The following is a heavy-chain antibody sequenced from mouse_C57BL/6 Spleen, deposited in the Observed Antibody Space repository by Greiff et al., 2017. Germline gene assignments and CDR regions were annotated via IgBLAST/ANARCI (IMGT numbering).Heavy chain of an antibody. V-gene: IGHV1-18*01. D-gene: IGHD1-1*01. Sequence: EVQLVESGPELVKPGASVKIPCKASGYTFTDYNMDWVKQSHGKSLEWIGDINPNNGGTIYNQKFKGKATLTVDKSSSTAYMELRSLTSEDTAVYYCARSNIPYYYGRGYWYFDVWGTGTTVTVSS. CDR1: GYTFTDYN. CDR3: ARSNIPYYYGRGYWYFDV. CDR2: INPNNGGT. J-gene: IGHJ1*03.